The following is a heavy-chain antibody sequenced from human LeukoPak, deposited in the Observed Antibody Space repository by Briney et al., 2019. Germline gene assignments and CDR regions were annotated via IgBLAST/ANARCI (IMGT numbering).Heavy chain of an antibody. D-gene: IGHD6-19*01. J-gene: IGHJ5*02. Sequence: SETLSLTCTVSGGSISSHYRSWIRQPPGKGLEWIGYIYYSGSTNYNPSLKSRVTISVDTSKNHFSLKLSSVTAADTAVYYCARGDSSGRNWFDPWGQGTLVTVSS. CDR2: IYYSGST. CDR1: GGSISSHY. V-gene: IGHV4-59*11. CDR3: ARGDSSGRNWFDP.